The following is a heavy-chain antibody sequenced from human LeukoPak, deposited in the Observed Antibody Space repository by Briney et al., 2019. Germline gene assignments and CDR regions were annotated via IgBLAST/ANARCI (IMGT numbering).Heavy chain of an antibody. CDR3: ARLRQGYYDSSGYYWGAYYYYYYMDV. D-gene: IGHD3-22*01. CDR1: GGSISSYY. Sequence: SETLSLTCTVSGGSISSYYWSWIRQPPGKGLEWIGYNYYSGSTNYNPSLKSRVTISVDTSKNQFSLKLSSVTAADTAVYYCARLRQGYYDSSGYYWGAYYYYYYMDVWGKGTTVTVSS. CDR2: NYYSGST. V-gene: IGHV4-59*08. J-gene: IGHJ6*03.